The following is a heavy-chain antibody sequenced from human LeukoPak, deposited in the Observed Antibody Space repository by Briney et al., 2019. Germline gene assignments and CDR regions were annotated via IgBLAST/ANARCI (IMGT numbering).Heavy chain of an antibody. CDR2: ISYDGSNK. D-gene: IGHD5-12*01. Sequence: GRSLRLSCAASGFTFSSYAMHWVRQAPGKGLEWVAVISYDGSNKYYADSVKGRFTISRDNSKNTLYLQMNSLRAEDTAVYYCATGRWLRAAAIYWGQGTLVTVSS. CDR3: ATGRWLRAAAIY. V-gene: IGHV3-30-3*01. J-gene: IGHJ4*02. CDR1: GFTFSSYA.